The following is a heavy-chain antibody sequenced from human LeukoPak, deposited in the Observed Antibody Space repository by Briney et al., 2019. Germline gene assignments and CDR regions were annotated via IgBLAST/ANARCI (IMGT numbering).Heavy chain of an antibody. CDR2: IYYSGST. V-gene: IGHV4-39*01. Sequence: PSETLSLTCTVSGGSISSSSYYWGWIRQPPGKGLEWIGSIYYSGSTYYNPSLKSRVTISVDTSKNQFSLKLSSVTAADTAVYYCARVDCSSTSCYHFDYWGPGTLVTVSS. J-gene: IGHJ4*02. CDR3: ARVDCSSTSCYHFDY. CDR1: GGSISSSSYY. D-gene: IGHD2-2*01.